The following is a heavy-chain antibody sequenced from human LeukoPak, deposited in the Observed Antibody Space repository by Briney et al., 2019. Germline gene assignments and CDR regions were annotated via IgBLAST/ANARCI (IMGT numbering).Heavy chain of an antibody. Sequence: GASVKVSCKASGYTFTSYYMHWVRQAPGQGLEWMGIINPSGGSTSYAQKFQGRVTMTRDMSTSTVYMELSSLRSEDTAVYYCARDRADIVATNDAFDIWGQGTMVTVSS. CDR2: INPSGGST. J-gene: IGHJ3*02. D-gene: IGHD5-12*01. V-gene: IGHV1-46*01. CDR1: GYTFTSYY. CDR3: ARDRADIVATNDAFDI.